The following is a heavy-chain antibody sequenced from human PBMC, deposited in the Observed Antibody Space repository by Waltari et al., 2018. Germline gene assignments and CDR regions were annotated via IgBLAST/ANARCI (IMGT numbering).Heavy chain of an antibody. J-gene: IGHJ4*02. CDR2: FDPEDGET. CDR1: GYTLTELS. Sequence: QVQLVQSGAEVKKPGASVKVSCKVSGYTLTELSMHWVRQAPGKGLEWMGGFDPEDGETIYSQKVQGRVTRTEDTSTDTAYMELSSLRSEDTAVYYWATGVAVAGTGYFDYWGQGTLVTVSS. D-gene: IGHD6-19*01. CDR3: ATGVAVAGTGYFDY. V-gene: IGHV1-24*01.